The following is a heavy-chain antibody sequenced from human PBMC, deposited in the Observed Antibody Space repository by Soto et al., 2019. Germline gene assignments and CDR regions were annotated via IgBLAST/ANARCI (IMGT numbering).Heavy chain of an antibody. Sequence: QVHLVQSGAEVKKPGASVKVSCKGSGYTFTSYGITWVRRAPGQGLEWMGWISAHNGNTNYAQKLQSRGTVTSDTSSSTAYLEVRSLTSDDTAVYYCARGRYGDYWGQGALVTVSS. CDR2: ISAHNGNT. J-gene: IGHJ4*02. CDR3: ARGRYGDY. V-gene: IGHV1-18*01. D-gene: IGHD1-1*01. CDR1: GYTFTSYG.